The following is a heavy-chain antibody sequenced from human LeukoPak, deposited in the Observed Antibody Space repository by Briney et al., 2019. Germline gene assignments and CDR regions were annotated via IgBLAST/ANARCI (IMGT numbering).Heavy chain of an antibody. CDR3: ARSSLVSRGELLDY. CDR1: GYTFTSYD. J-gene: IGHJ4*02. Sequence: GASVKVSCKASGYTFTSYDINWVRQATGQGLEWMGWMNPNSGNTGYAQKFQGRVTMTRNTSISTAYMELSSLRAEDTAVYYCARSSLVSRGELLDYWGQGTLVTVSS. CDR2: MNPNSGNT. D-gene: IGHD2/OR15-2a*01. V-gene: IGHV1-8*01.